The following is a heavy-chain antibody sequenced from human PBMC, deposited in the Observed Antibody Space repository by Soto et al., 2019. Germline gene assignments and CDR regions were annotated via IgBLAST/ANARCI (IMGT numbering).Heavy chain of an antibody. CDR3: ARDLGLAAAGPYYNGMDV. Sequence: QVQLVQSGAEVKKPGSSVKVSCKASGGTFSSYAISWVRPAPGQGLEWMGGIIPIFGTANYAQKFQGRVTITADEATSTAYMERGSRRAEDTAVYYCARDLGLAAAGPYYNGMDVWGQGTTVTVSS. V-gene: IGHV1-69*01. J-gene: IGHJ6*02. CDR2: IIPIFGTA. CDR1: GGTFSSYA. D-gene: IGHD6-13*01.